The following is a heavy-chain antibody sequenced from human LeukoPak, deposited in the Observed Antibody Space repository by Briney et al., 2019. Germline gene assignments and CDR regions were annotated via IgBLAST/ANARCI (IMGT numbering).Heavy chain of an antibody. CDR2: IYPGDSDT. CDR3: AKLTVGYCSGGSCYSGYFDL. J-gene: IGHJ2*01. D-gene: IGHD2-15*01. V-gene: IGHV5-51*01. Sequence: GESLKISCKGSGYSFTSSWIGWVRQMPGKGLEWMGLIYPGDSDTRYSPSFQGQVTISADKSISTAYLQWSSLKASDTAMYYCAKLTVGYCSGGSCYSGYFDLWGRGTLVTVSS. CDR1: GYSFTSSW.